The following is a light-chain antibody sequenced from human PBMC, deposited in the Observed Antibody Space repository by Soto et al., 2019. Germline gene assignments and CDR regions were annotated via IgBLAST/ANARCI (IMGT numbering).Light chain of an antibody. CDR2: AAS. CDR3: QQYYSYPPT. Sequence: AIRMTQSPSSLSASTGDRVTITCRASQGISSYLAWYQQKPGKAPKLLIYAASTLQSGDQSRFSGSGTGTDFTLTIICLQSEDFATYYCQQYYSYPPTFGQGTKVDIK. CDR1: QGISSY. J-gene: IGKJ1*01. V-gene: IGKV1-8*01.